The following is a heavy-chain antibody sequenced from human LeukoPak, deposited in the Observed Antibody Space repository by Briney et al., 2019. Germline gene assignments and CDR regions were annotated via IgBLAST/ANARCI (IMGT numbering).Heavy chain of an antibody. D-gene: IGHD5-12*01. CDR1: GFTFSRYA. Sequence: GGSLRLSCAASGFTFSRYAMSWVRQAPGKGLDWVSTIGDTGSTYYADSVKGRFTVSRDNSKTTLYLQMNSLRAEDTAVYYCAKDLGEGAYDWSRYYFDCWGQGTLVTVSS. CDR2: IGDTGST. J-gene: IGHJ4*02. V-gene: IGHV3-23*01. CDR3: AKDLGEGAYDWSRYYFDC.